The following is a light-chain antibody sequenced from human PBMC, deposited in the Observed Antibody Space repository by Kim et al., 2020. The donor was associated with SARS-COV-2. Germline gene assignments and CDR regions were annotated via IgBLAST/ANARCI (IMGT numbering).Light chain of an antibody. Sequence: DIQMTQSPSSLSASVGDRVTITCRASQSISSYLNWYQQKPGKAPKLLIYAASSLQSGVPSRFSGSGSGTDFTLTISSLQPEDFATYYCQQYNSYPLTFGGGTKADIK. CDR3: QQYNSYPLT. CDR2: AAS. J-gene: IGKJ4*01. CDR1: QSISSY. V-gene: IGKV1-39*01.